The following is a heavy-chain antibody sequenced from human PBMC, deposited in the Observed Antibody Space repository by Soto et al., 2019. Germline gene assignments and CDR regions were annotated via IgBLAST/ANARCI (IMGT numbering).Heavy chain of an antibody. V-gene: IGHV1-69*13. Sequence: SVKVSCKASGGTFSSYAISWVRQAPGQGLEWMGGIIPIFGTANYAQKFQGRVTITADESTSTAYMELSSLRSEDTAVYYCARLGVADPGPMSDYYGMDVWGQGTTVTVS. CDR3: ARLGVADPGPMSDYYGMDV. CDR2: IIPIFGTA. CDR1: GGTFSSYA. D-gene: IGHD6-19*01. J-gene: IGHJ6*02.